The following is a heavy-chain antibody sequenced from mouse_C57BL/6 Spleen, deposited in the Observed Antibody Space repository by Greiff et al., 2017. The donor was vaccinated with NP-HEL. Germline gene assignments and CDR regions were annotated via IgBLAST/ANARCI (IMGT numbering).Heavy chain of an antibody. CDR3: GRPGYYGSGLDD. CDR2: FHPYNGDT. CDR1: GYTFTTYP. V-gene: IGHV1-47*01. J-gene: IGHJ2*01. Sequence: VQLQESGAELVKPGASVKMSCKASGYTFTTYPIAWMKQNPGKSLEWIGNFHPYNGDTNYNEKFKGKATLTVEKSSSTVYLELSRLTSDDSAVYYCGRPGYYGSGLDDWGKGTTLTVAS. D-gene: IGHD1-1*01.